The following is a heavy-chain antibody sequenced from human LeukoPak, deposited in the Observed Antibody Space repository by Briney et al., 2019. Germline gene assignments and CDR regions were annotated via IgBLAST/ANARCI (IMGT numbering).Heavy chain of an antibody. J-gene: IGHJ5*02. CDR3: VRGRYYYDTSGYVVWLDP. D-gene: IGHD3-22*01. CDR1: GGSITSGGYY. CDR2: IHTSGSA. Sequence: SETLSLTCTVSGGSITSGGYYWTWIRQPAGKGLEWLGRIHTSGSANYIPSLKSRVAISLDTSKNQFSLKLSSVTAADTAAYYCVRGRYYYDTSGYVVWLDPWGQGTLVTVSS. V-gene: IGHV4-61*02.